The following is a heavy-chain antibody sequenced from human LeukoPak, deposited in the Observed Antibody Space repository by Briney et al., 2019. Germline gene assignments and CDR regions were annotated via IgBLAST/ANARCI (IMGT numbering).Heavy chain of an antibody. Sequence: PSETLSLTCTVSGGSISGSSSYWAWIRQSPGKELEWIGSISHTGRTFYNPSLGSRVTMSVDTSKSQFSLKLRFVTATDTAVYHCARQDDSGHGDPSWFDPWGQGSLVIVSS. CDR1: GGSISGSSSY. J-gene: IGHJ5*02. V-gene: IGHV4-39*01. D-gene: IGHD4-17*01. CDR3: ARQDDSGHGDPSWFDP. CDR2: ISHTGRT.